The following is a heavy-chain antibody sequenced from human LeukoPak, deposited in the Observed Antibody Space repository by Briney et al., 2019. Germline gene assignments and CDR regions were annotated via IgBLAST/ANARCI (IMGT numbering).Heavy chain of an antibody. CDR2: IRYDGSNK. D-gene: IGHD2-15*01. V-gene: IGHV3-30*02. Sequence: PGGSLRLSCAASGFTFSSYGMHWVRQAPGKGLEWVAFIRYDGSNKYYADSVKGRFTISRDNSKNTLYLQMNSLRAEDTAVYNCAKDRCSGGSCYYFDYWGQGTLVTVSS. J-gene: IGHJ4*02. CDR1: GFTFSSYG. CDR3: AKDRCSGGSCYYFDY.